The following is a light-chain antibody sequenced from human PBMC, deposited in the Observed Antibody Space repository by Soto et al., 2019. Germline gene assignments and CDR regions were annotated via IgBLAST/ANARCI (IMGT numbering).Light chain of an antibody. CDR3: HQFGGSPPYT. J-gene: IGKJ2*01. CDR2: GAS. V-gene: IGKV3-20*01. Sequence: EIVLTPSPGTLSLSPGERATLSCRVSQSISSSYLAWYQQKPGQAPRLLIYGASSRAIGIPDRFSGSGSGTDFTLTISRLEPEDFVIYYCHQFGGSPPYTFGQGTKLEIK. CDR1: QSISSSY.